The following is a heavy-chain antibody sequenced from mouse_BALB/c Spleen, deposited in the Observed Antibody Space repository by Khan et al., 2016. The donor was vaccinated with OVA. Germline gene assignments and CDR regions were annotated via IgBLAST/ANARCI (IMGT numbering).Heavy chain of an antibody. CDR1: GYSITSDYA. D-gene: IGHD1-1*01. CDR2: ISYSGNT. V-gene: IGHV3-2*02. Sequence: QLGESGPGLVKPSQSLSLTCTVTGYSITSDYAWNWIRQFPGNKLEWMGFISYSGNTNYNPSLKSRISITRDTSKNQFFLQLNSVTTEDTATYYCARVYGGDFDYWGQGTTLTVSS. J-gene: IGHJ2*01. CDR3: ARVYGGDFDY.